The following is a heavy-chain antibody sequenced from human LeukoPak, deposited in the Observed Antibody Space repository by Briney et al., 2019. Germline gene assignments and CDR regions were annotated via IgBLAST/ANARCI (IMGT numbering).Heavy chain of an antibody. Sequence: GGSLRLSCAASGFTFSNAWMSWFRQAPGKGLEWVGRIRSKTDGGMTDYAAPVKGRFTISRDDSKNTLYLQMNSLKTEDTAMYYCTTDGLNRGGTFDYWGQGTLVTVSS. CDR3: TTDGLNRGGTFDY. CDR1: GFTFSNAW. D-gene: IGHD3-16*01. J-gene: IGHJ4*02. V-gene: IGHV3-15*01. CDR2: IRSKTDGGMT.